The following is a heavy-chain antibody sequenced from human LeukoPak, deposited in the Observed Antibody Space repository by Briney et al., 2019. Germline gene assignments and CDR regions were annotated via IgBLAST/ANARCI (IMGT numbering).Heavy chain of an antibody. D-gene: IGHD3-3*01. CDR1: GGSFSGYY. Sequence: SETLSLTCAVYGGSFSGYYWSWIRQPPGKGLEWIGEINHSGSTNYNPSLKSRVTISVDTSKNQFSLKLSSVTAADTAVYYCARGFGRYYDFWSGYYGESHFDYWGQGTLVTVSS. CDR3: ARGFGRYYDFWSGYYGESHFDY. V-gene: IGHV4-34*01. CDR2: INHSGST. J-gene: IGHJ4*02.